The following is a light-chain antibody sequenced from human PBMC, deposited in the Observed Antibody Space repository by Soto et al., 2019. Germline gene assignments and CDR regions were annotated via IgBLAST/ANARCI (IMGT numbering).Light chain of an antibody. V-gene: IGKV1-39*01. Sequence: DIQMTQSPSSLSASVGDRVTIACRASQTIGTFLNWYQQEPGKAPKVLIYDTSSLQYGVPSRFRGSGSGTDFTRSISSLQPEGVATYFCQQSDTTPYTLGQGTVLEI. CDR2: DTS. CDR3: QQSDTTPYT. J-gene: IGKJ2*01. CDR1: QTIGTF.